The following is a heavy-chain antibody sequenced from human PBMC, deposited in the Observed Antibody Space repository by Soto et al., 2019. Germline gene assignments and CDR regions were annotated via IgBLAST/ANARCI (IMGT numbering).Heavy chain of an antibody. CDR3: ARLSVRFRYYGSGSYYSPFDY. J-gene: IGHJ4*02. V-gene: IGHV4-34*01. CDR1: GGSFSGYY. CDR2: INHSGST. Sequence: SETLSLTCAVYGGSFSGYYWSWIRQPPGKGLEWIGEINHSGSTNYNPSLKSRVTISVDTSKNQFSLKLSSVTAADTAVYYCARLSVRFRYYGSGSYYSPFDYWGQGTLVTVSS. D-gene: IGHD3-10*01.